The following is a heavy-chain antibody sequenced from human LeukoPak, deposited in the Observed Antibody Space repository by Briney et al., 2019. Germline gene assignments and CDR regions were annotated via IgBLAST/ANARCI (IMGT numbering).Heavy chain of an antibody. CDR1: GYTFTGCY. CDR3: ARWNTIFGVVTHWYFDL. J-gene: IGHJ2*01. CDR2: INPDSGGT. V-gene: IGHV1-2*02. Sequence: GASVKVSCKASGYTFTGCYMHWVRQAPGQGLEWMGWINPDSGGTNYAQKFQGRVTMTRDTSISTAYMELSRLRSDDTAVYYCARWNTIFGVVTHWYFDLWGRGTLVTVSS. D-gene: IGHD3-3*01.